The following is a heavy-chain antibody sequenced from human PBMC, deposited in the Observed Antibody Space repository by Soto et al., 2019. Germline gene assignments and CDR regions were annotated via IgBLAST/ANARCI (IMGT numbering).Heavy chain of an antibody. D-gene: IGHD1-26*01. V-gene: IGHV4-30-4*01. CDR2: IYYSGST. CDR1: GGSISSGDYY. J-gene: IGHJ3*02. Sequence: PSETLSLTCTVPGGSISSGDYYWSWIRQPPGKGLEWIGYIYYSGSTYYNPSLKSRVTISVDTSKNQFALKLSSVTAADTAVYYCARDKEWEPPDDAFDIWGQGTMVTVSS. CDR3: ARDKEWEPPDDAFDI.